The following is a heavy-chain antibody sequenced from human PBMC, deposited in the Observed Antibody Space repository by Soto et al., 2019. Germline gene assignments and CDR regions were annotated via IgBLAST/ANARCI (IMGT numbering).Heavy chain of an antibody. J-gene: IGHJ4*02. V-gene: IGHV4-30-4*01. D-gene: IGHD3-10*01. CDR3: ARVVMREELRTLIDY. Sequence: PSETLSLTCTVSGGSISSGDYYWSWIRQPPGKGLEWIGYIYYSGSTYYNPSLKSRVTISVDTSKNQFSLKLSSVTAADTAVYYCARVVMREELRTLIDYWGQGTLVTVSS. CDR1: GGSISSGDYY. CDR2: IYYSGST.